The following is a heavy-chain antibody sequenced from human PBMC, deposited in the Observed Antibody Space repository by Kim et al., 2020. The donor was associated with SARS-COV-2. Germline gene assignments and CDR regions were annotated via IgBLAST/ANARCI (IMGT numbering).Heavy chain of an antibody. J-gene: IGHJ6*02. Sequence: ASVKVSCKASGYTFTNYTIHWVRHAPGQRLEWMGWINAGNGNTKYSQNFQGRVTITRDTSATTAYMDLSSLRSEDTAVYYCARAKGYCTSSSCNNGMDVWGQGTTVTVSS. V-gene: IGHV1-3*01. D-gene: IGHD2-2*02. CDR1: GYTFTNYT. CDR3: ARAKGYCTSSSCNNGMDV. CDR2: INAGNGNT.